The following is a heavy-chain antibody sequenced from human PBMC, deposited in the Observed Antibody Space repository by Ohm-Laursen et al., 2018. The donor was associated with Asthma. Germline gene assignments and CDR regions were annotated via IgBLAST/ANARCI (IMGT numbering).Heavy chain of an antibody. CDR2: ISYDGSSK. D-gene: IGHD3-22*01. Sequence: SLRLSCAASGFTFSSYGMHWVRQAPGKGLEWVAIISYDGSSKYNADSVKGRFTISRDNSKNTLFLQMNSLRAEDTAVYYCARDAGYYDSSGYYFYYYYGLDVWGQGTTVTVSS. CDR3: ARDAGYYDSSGYYFYYYYGLDV. V-gene: IGHV3-30-3*01. J-gene: IGHJ6*02. CDR1: GFTFSSYG.